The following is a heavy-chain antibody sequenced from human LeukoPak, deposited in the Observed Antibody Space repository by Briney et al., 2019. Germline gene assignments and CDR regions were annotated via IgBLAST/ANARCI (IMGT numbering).Heavy chain of an antibody. CDR1: GFTFSSYG. CDR3: ARSNGRDY. D-gene: IGHD4/OR15-4a*01. CDR2: ITSDGSST. V-gene: IGHV3-74*03. J-gene: IGHJ4*02. Sequence: GGSLRLSCAASGFTFSSYGMHWVRQPPGKGLVWVARITSDGSSTTYAESVKGRFTISRDNAKNTLYLQMNSLRAEDTAVYYCARSNGRDYWGQGTLVTVSS.